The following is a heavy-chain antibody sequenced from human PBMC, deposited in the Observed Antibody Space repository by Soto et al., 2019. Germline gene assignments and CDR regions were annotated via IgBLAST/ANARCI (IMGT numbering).Heavy chain of an antibody. CDR3: ARASGYYDTSGYYGTFYYYGMDV. CDR2: ISSSSSTI. V-gene: IGHV3-48*02. Sequence: PGGSLGLCCAASGFTFRSDCMNLVRPAPGKGLGGISYISSSSSTIYYADSVKGRFTISRDNAKNSLYLQMNSLRDEDTAVYYCARASGYYDTSGYYGTFYYYGMDVWGQGTKVTVSS. D-gene: IGHD3-22*01. CDR1: GFTFRSDC. J-gene: IGHJ6*02.